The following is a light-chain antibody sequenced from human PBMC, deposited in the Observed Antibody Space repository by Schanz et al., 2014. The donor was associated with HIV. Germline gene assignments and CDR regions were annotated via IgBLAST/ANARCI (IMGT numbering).Light chain of an antibody. Sequence: DIPMTQFPSTLSASVGDRVTLTCRASQSIGNSLAWFQQKPGRAPQLLIYGASTLVRGVPTTFSGSGSGTEFTLTISSLQPDDFATYYCQRYNSYSHTFGQGTKLDIK. V-gene: IGKV1-5*01. J-gene: IGKJ2*01. CDR1: QSIGNS. CDR2: GAS. CDR3: QRYNSYSHT.